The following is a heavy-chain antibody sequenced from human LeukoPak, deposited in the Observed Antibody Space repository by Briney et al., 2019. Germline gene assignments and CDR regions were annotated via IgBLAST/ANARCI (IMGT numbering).Heavy chain of an antibody. Sequence: SQTLSLTCAIPGDRVSSNSAAWNWSRQSPSRGLEWLGRTYYRSKWYNDYAVSVKSRTTINPDTSKNQFSLQLNSVTPEDTAVYYCARSGVIDMVPFDHWGQGTLVTVSS. J-gene: IGHJ4*02. CDR3: ARSGVIDMVPFDH. D-gene: IGHD2-21*01. V-gene: IGHV6-1*01. CDR2: TYYRSKWYN. CDR1: GDRVSSNSAA.